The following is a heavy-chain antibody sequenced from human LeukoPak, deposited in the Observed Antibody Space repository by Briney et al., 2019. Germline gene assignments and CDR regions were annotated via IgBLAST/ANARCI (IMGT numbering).Heavy chain of an antibody. J-gene: IGHJ5*02. Sequence: PGGSLRLSCAASGFTFSTSWMHWVRQAPGKGLVWVSRIDGDGSRTSYADSVKGRFTISRDNAKNTLYLQMNSLRAEDTAKYYCARASNYFDSRGLHWFDPWGQGTLVTVSS. D-gene: IGHD3-22*01. CDR3: ARASNYFDSRGLHWFDP. CDR1: GFTFSTSW. V-gene: IGHV3-74*01. CDR2: IDGDGSRT.